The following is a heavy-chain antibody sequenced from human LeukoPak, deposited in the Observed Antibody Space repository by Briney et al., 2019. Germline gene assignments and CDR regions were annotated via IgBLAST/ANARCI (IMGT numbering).Heavy chain of an antibody. CDR3: SRYTTYYYGSGSYYRRYFDY. CDR1: GGSFSGYY. CDR2: IYHSGST. V-gene: IGHV4-34*01. J-gene: IGHJ4*02. Sequence: SETLSLTCAVYGGSFSGYYWSWIRQPPGKGLEWIGEIYHSGSTNYNPSLKSRVTISVDTSKNQFSLKLSSVTAADTAVYYCSRYTTYYYGSGSYYRRYFDYWGQGTLVTVSS. D-gene: IGHD3-10*01.